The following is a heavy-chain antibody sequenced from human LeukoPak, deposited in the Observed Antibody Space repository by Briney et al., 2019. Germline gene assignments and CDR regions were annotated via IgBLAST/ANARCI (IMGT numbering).Heavy chain of an antibody. D-gene: IGHD1-26*01. V-gene: IGHV3-30*02. CDR2: IRFDGSTQ. Sequence: GGFLRLSCTASGFTFSSSGMNWVRQAPGKGLEWVAFIRFDGSTQYYADSVKGRFTVSRDNSKNTLYLQMSSLRDEDTTVYYCATETRGSYSEYWGQGTLLTVSS. J-gene: IGHJ4*02. CDR1: GFTFSSSG. CDR3: ATETRGSYSEY.